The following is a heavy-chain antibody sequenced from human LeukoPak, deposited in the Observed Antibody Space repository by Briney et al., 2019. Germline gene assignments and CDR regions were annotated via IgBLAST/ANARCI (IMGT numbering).Heavy chain of an antibody. CDR3: ARGRYYFDY. J-gene: IGHJ4*02. V-gene: IGHV4-59*08. CDR1: GASLNSHF. Sequence: SETLSLTCTVSGASLNSHFWSSVRQPPGKGLEWVGSIYYTGSSNYNPSLESRVTISVDTSKNQFSLKPSAVTAADTAVYYCARGRYYFDYWGQGTLVTVSS. CDR2: IYYTGSS.